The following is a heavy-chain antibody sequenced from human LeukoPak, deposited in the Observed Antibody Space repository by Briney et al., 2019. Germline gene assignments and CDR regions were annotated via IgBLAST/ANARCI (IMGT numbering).Heavy chain of an antibody. D-gene: IGHD3-9*01. V-gene: IGHV3-23*01. CDR3: AKWEDYDVLTGYYVSDY. Sequence: PGASLRLSCAASGFTFSNYAMSWVRQAPGKGLEWVSAITGSGGNTYYADSVKGRFTISRDNSKNTVFLQMNSLRAEDTAVYYCAKWEDYDVLTGYYVSDYWGQGTLVTVSS. CDR2: ITGSGGNT. J-gene: IGHJ4*02. CDR1: GFTFSNYA.